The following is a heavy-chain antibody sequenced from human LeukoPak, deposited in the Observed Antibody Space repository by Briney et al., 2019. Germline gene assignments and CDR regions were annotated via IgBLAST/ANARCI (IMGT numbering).Heavy chain of an antibody. CDR3: ARGNYYDSSGYYSDDENWFDP. CDR1: GGSFSGYY. J-gene: IGHJ5*02. CDR2: INHSGST. D-gene: IGHD3-22*01. Sequence: SETLSLTCAVYGGSFSGYYWSWIRQPPGEGLEWIGEINHSGSTNYNPSLKSRVTISVDTSKNQFSLKLSSVTAADTAVYYCARGNYYDSSGYYSDDENWFDPWGQGTLVTVSS. V-gene: IGHV4-34*01.